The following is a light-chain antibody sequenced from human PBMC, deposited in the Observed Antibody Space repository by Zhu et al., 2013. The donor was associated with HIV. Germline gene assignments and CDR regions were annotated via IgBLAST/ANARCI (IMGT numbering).Light chain of an antibody. CDR2: GAS. Sequence: EIVMTQSPATLSVSPGERVTLSCRASQSVSSNLAWYQQKPGQAPRLLIYGASTRATGIPARFSGSGSGTQFTLTISSLQSEDFAVYYCQQYNNRPPLTFGGGTKVEIK. V-gene: IGKV3-15*01. CDR3: QQYNNRPPLT. CDR1: QSVSSN. J-gene: IGKJ4*01.